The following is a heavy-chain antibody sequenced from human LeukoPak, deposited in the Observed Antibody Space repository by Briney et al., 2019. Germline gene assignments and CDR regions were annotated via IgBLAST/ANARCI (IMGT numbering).Heavy chain of an antibody. Sequence: GGSLRLSCAASGFTFSSYEMNWVRQPPGKGLEWVSYISSSGSTIYYADSVKGRFTISRDNAKNTLNLRMNSLRAEDTAVYYCARDLDQYYDMTDNWFDPWGQGTLVTVSS. CDR1: GFTFSSYE. CDR3: ARDLDQYYDMTDNWFDP. V-gene: IGHV3-48*03. D-gene: IGHD3-22*01. CDR2: ISSSGSTI. J-gene: IGHJ5*02.